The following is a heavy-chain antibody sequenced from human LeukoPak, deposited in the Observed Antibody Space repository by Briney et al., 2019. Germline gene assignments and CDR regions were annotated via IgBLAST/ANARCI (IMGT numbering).Heavy chain of an antibody. D-gene: IGHD3-10*01. V-gene: IGHV3-74*01. CDR2: IVSDGSST. J-gene: IGHJ4*02. Sequence: PAGAPRLSCAASGSTISRYSIQYHSQQPAQGLVWVSHIVSDGSSTSYADTVQGRFATSSDNAKNTLYLPMISLTAQAMAVYYCVRDNYGVDYWGQGTLVTVSS. CDR1: GSTISRYS. CDR3: VRDNYGVDY.